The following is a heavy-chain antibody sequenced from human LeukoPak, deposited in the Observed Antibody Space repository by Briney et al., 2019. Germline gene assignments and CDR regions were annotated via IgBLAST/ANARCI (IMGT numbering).Heavy chain of an antibody. D-gene: IGHD4-11*01. CDR3: ARVVYSNYGDYYCYMDV. Sequence: GASVKVSCKASGGTFSSYAISWVRQAPGQGLEWMGRIIPILGIANYAQKFQGRVTITTDESTSTAYMELSSLRSEDTAVYYCARVVYSNYGDYYCYMDVWGKGTTVTVSS. CDR2: IIPILGIA. CDR1: GGTFSSYA. J-gene: IGHJ6*03. V-gene: IGHV1-69*04.